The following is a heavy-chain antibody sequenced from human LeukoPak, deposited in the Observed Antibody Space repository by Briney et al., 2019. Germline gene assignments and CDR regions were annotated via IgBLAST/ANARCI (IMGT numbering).Heavy chain of an antibody. CDR2: IYYSGST. CDR3: AKDGMYSSSSSYYFDY. Sequence: SETLSLTCTVSGGSISSSSYYWGWIRQPPGKGLEWIGSIYYSGSTYYNPSLKSRVTISVDTSKNQFSLKLSSVTAEDTAVYYCAKDGMYSSSSSYYFDYWGQGTLVTVSS. V-gene: IGHV4-39*07. J-gene: IGHJ4*02. CDR1: GGSISSSSYY. D-gene: IGHD6-6*01.